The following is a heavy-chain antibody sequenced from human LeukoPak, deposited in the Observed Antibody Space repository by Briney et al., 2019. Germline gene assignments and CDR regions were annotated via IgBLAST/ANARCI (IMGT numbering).Heavy chain of an antibody. CDR2: INHSGST. CDR1: GGSISSYY. CDR3: ARQRYGSSWYLLDY. Sequence: SETLSLTCTVSGGSISSYYWSWIRQPPGKGLEWIGQINHSGSTNYNPSLKNRLTISVDTSKNQFSLKLSSVTAADTAVYYCARQRYGSSWYLLDYWGKGTLVTVSS. J-gene: IGHJ4*02. V-gene: IGHV4-34*01. D-gene: IGHD6-13*01.